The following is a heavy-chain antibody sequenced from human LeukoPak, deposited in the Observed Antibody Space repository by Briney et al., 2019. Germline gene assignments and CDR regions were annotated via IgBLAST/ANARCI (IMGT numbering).Heavy chain of an antibody. J-gene: IGHJ4*02. Sequence: PGGSLRLSCAASGFTFSDSGMHWVRQASGKGLEWVGRIRSKANSYATAYAASVKGRFTISRDDSKNTAYLQMNSLRAEDTAVYYCAKGSCGSCYLIDYWGQGTLVTVSS. D-gene: IGHD2-15*01. CDR3: AKGSCGSCYLIDY. CDR1: GFTFSDSG. V-gene: IGHV3-73*01. CDR2: IRSKANSYAT.